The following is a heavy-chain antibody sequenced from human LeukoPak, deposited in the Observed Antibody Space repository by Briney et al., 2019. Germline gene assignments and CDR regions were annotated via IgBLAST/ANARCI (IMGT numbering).Heavy chain of an antibody. D-gene: IGHD5-18*01. Sequence: PGGSLRLSCAASGFTFSIYAMHWVRQAPGKGLEWVAVISNDGRDKYYADSVKGRFTISRDNSKNSLYLQMNSLRAEDTAVYYCARVWVTYYYYMDVWGKGTTVTISS. J-gene: IGHJ6*03. CDR3: ARVWVTYYYYMDV. V-gene: IGHV3-30*04. CDR2: ISNDGRDK. CDR1: GFTFSIYA.